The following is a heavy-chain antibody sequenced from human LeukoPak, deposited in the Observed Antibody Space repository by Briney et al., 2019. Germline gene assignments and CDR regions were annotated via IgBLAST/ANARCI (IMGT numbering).Heavy chain of an antibody. V-gene: IGHV5-51*01. D-gene: IGHD5-24*01. Sequence: GESLKISCKGSGYSFTGYWIGWVRQMPGKGLEWMGIIYPGDSDTRYSPSFQGQVTISADKSISTAYLQWSSLKASDTAIYYCARPRCGDGYNCNYFDYWGQGTLVTVSS. CDR2: IYPGDSDT. CDR3: ARPRCGDGYNCNYFDY. J-gene: IGHJ4*02. CDR1: GYSFTGYW.